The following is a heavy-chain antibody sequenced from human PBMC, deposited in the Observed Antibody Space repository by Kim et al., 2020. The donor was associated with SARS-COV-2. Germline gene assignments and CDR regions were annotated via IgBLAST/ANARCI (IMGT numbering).Heavy chain of an antibody. CDR3: AKLPDYGDYFSRHY. CDR2: ISGSGGST. J-gene: IGHJ4*02. V-gene: IGHV3-23*01. D-gene: IGHD4-17*01. Sequence: GGSLRLSCAASGFTFSSYVMSWVRQAPGKGLEWVSGISGSGGSTYYADSVKGRFTISRDNSKNTLYLQMNSLRAEDTAVYYCAKLPDYGDYFSRHYWGQGTLVTVSS. CDR1: GFTFSSYV.